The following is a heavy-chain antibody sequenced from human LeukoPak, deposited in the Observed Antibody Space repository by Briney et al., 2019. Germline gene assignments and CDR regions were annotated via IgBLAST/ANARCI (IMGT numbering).Heavy chain of an antibody. CDR1: GENFSIYF. CDR3: ARPGLAYCGADCYSTEGYYFDY. V-gene: IGHV4-34*01. D-gene: IGHD2-21*01. J-gene: IGHJ4*02. Sequence: SETLSLTCAVYGENFSIYFYSWIRQPPGKGLEWIGEINHGGSTSYNPSLKSRVTISVDTSKNQFSLRLSSVAAADTAMYYCARPGLAYCGADCYSTEGYYFDYWSQGTLVTVSS. CDR2: INHGGST.